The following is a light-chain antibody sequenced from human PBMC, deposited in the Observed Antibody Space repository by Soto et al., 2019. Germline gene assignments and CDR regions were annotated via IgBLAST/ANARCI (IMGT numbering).Light chain of an antibody. J-gene: IGKJ1*01. V-gene: IGKV3-20*01. CDR3: QQEHT. CDR2: GAS. CDR1: HSVSSSY. Sequence: EIVLTQSPGTLSLSPEEGATLSCRASHSVSSSYLAWYQQKPGQAPRLLIYGASSRATGIPDRFSGSGSGTDFTLTISRLEPEDFAVYYCQQEHTFGQGTKVDIK.